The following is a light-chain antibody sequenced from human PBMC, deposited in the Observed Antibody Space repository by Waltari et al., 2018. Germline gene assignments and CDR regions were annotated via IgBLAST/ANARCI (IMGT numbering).Light chain of an antibody. V-gene: IGLV2-14*03. J-gene: IGLJ2*01. CDR1: SRDVGGYNY. Sequence: HSALTQTASVSGSPGPSITIPCTGSSRDVGGYNYSSRYQQHPSKAPKLMIFDVSNQPSGVSNRLSSSKSGNTASLTVSGLQAEDEADYYCSSYISSDTLELFGGGTSLTVL. CDR3: SSYISSDTLEL. CDR2: DVS.